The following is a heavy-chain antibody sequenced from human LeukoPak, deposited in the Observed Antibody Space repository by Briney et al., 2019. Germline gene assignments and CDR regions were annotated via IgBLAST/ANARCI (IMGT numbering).Heavy chain of an antibody. CDR1: GFAFSNYW. CDR3: ARDAGSLAY. CDR2: INSDGSTT. J-gene: IGHJ4*02. D-gene: IGHD3-16*02. V-gene: IGHV3-74*03. Sequence: GGSLRLSCAASGFAFSNYWMHWVRHAPRKGLVWVSRINSDGSTTTYANSVKGRFTISRDNAKNTLFLQMNSLRADATAVYYCARDAGSLAYWGQGALVTVSS.